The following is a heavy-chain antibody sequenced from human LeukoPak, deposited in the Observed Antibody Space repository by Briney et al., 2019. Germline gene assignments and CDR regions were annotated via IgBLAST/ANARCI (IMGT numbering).Heavy chain of an antibody. Sequence: ASVKVSCKVSGYTLTELSMHWVRQAPGKGLEWMGWMNPNSGNTGYAQKFQGRVTMTRNTSISTAYMELSSLRSEDTAVYYCARGDIYYGSGSYYNVIGYWGQGTLVTVSS. J-gene: IGHJ4*02. D-gene: IGHD3-10*01. CDR2: MNPNSGNT. V-gene: IGHV1-8*01. CDR3: ARGDIYYGSGSYYNVIGY. CDR1: GYTLTELS.